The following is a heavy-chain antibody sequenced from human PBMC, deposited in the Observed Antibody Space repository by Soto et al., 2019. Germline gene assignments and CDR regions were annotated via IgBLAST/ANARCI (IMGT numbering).Heavy chain of an antibody. Sequence: GGSLRLSCAASGFSVTSNYMTWVRQAPGKGLECVSVIYAGGNTYYTDSVKGRFTISSDNSKNTLFLQMNNLRAEDTAVYYCARVTTFYDILTSSYALNYFDYWGQGTRVTVST. CDR1: GFSVTSNY. CDR2: IYAGGNT. V-gene: IGHV3-53*01. D-gene: IGHD3-9*01. J-gene: IGHJ4*02. CDR3: ARVTTFYDILTSSYALNYFDY.